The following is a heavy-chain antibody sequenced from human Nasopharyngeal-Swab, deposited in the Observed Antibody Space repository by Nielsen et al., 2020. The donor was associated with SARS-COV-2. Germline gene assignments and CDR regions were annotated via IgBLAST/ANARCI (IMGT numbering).Heavy chain of an antibody. V-gene: IGHV1-3*01. D-gene: IGHD4-17*01. J-gene: IGHJ4*02. CDR2: INAGNGNT. Sequence: WVRQAPGQRLEWMGWINAGNGNTKYSQKFQGRVTITRDTSASTAYMEPSSLRSEDTAVYYCAREDYGDLGGYWGQGTLVTVSS. CDR3: AREDYGDLGGY.